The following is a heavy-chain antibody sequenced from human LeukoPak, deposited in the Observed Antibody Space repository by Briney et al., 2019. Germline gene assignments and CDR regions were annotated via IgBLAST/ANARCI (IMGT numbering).Heavy chain of an antibody. Sequence: ASVKVSCKASGYTFTGYYMHWVRQAPGQGLEWMGWINPNSGGTNYAQKFQGRVTMTRDTSISTAYMELSRLRSDDTAVYYCARSFRGIVVVVAATQGFIGYWGQGTLVTVSS. CDR2: INPNSGGT. CDR1: GYTFTGYY. V-gene: IGHV1-2*02. D-gene: IGHD2-15*01. J-gene: IGHJ4*02. CDR3: ARSFRGIVVVVAATQGFIGY.